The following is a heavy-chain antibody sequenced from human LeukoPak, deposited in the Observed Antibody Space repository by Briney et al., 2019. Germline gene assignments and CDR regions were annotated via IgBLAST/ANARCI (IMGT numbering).Heavy chain of an antibody. J-gene: IGHJ3*02. V-gene: IGHV3-21*01. Sequence: PGGSLRLSCAASGFTSSSYSMNWVRQAPGKGLEWVSSITSSSSYIYYADSVKGRFTISRDNAKNSLYLQMNSLRAEDTAVYYCARDLSDYGDYIGAFDIWGQGTMVTVSS. CDR2: ITSSSSYI. D-gene: IGHD4-17*01. CDR1: GFTSSSYS. CDR3: ARDLSDYGDYIGAFDI.